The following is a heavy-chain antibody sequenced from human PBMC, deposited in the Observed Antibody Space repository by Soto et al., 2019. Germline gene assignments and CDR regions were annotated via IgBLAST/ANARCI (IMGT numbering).Heavy chain of an antibody. J-gene: IGHJ6*02. D-gene: IGHD3-3*01. Sequence: PSQTLSLTCAISGDSVSSNSAAWNWIRQSPSRGLEWLGRTYYRSKWHYNYAESVKSRITINPDTSKNQFSLQLNSVTPEDTAVYYCARAPRDDAYDFWSGYPPYGMDVWGQGTTVTVSS. CDR2: TYYRSKWHY. V-gene: IGHV6-1*01. CDR3: ARAPRDDAYDFWSGYPPYGMDV. CDR1: GDSVSSNSAA.